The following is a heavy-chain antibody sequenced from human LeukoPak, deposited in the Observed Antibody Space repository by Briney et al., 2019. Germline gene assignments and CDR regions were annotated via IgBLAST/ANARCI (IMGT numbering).Heavy chain of an antibody. J-gene: IGHJ6*03. CDR3: AKDLDGPVYYYYYYMDV. V-gene: IGHV3-30-3*01. CDR2: ISYDGSNK. CDR1: GFTFSTYA. Sequence: GGSLRLSCAASGFTFSTYAMHWVRQAPGKGLEWVAVISYDGSNKYYADSVKGRFTISRDNSKNTLYLQMNSLRAEDTAVYYCAKDLDGPVYYYYYYMDVRGKGTTVTVSS.